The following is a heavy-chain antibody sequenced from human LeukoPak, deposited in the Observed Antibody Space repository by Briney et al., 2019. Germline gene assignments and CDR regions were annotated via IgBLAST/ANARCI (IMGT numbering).Heavy chain of an antibody. CDR3: ARWVCSSTSCYYFDY. CDR2: IYSGGST. Sequence: PGGSLRLSCAVFGFTVSNNYMNWVRQAPGKGLEWVSVIYSGGSTYYADSVKGRFTISRDNSKNTLYLQMNSLRGEDTAVYYCARWVCSSTSCYYFDYWGQGSLVVVSS. V-gene: IGHV3-66*01. CDR1: GFTVSNNY. J-gene: IGHJ4*02. D-gene: IGHD2-2*01.